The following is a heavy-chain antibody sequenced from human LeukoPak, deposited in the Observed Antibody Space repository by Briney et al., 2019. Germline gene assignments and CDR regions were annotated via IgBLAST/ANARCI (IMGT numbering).Heavy chain of an antibody. D-gene: IGHD3-22*01. Sequence: PGGSLRLSCAASGFTFSNYAMNWARQAPGKGLEWVSSISGSGVNTYYADSVRGRFTISRDNSKNTLFLHMNSLRAEDTAVYFCAKTPLNYYDSSGETGFDYWGQGTLVTVSS. CDR1: GFTFSNYA. V-gene: IGHV3-23*01. J-gene: IGHJ4*02. CDR3: AKTPLNYYDSSGETGFDY. CDR2: ISGSGVNT.